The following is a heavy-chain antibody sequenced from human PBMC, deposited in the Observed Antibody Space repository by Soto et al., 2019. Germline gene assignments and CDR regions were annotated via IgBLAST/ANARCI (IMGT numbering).Heavy chain of an antibody. CDR1: GGSISSSSYY. V-gene: IGHV4-39*01. Sequence: SETLSLTCTVSGGSISSSSYYWGWLRQPPGKGLEWIGSIYYSGSTYYNPSLKSRVTISVDTSKNQFSLKLSSVTAADTAVYYCARTYCGGDCPPPAWFDPWGQGTLVT. CDR3: ARTYCGGDCPPPAWFDP. J-gene: IGHJ5*02. CDR2: IYYSGST. D-gene: IGHD2-21*02.